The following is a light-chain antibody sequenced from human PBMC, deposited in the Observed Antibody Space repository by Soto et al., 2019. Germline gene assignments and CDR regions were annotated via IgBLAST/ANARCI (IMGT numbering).Light chain of an antibody. Sequence: DIQMTQCPSSLSASVGDRGTITCRASQSISDWLAWFQLKPGKAPKLMIYDASSLESGGPSRFSGSGSGTELPITTSRLQPDDFATYYCTPPHNYSTLGNGTKVDIK. CDR3: TPPHNYST. CDR2: DAS. V-gene: IGKV1-5*01. J-gene: IGKJ1*01. CDR1: QSISDW.